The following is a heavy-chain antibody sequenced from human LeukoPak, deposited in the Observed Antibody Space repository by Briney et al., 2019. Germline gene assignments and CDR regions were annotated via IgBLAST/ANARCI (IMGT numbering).Heavy chain of an antibody. CDR1: GYTLTELS. D-gene: IGHD3-22*01. CDR3: ARVGDSSRYHHDSFDI. CDR2: FDPEDGET. V-gene: IGHV1-24*01. J-gene: IGHJ3*02. Sequence: ASVKVSCKVSGYTLTELSMHWVRQAPGKGLEWMGGFDPEDGETIYAQKFQGRVTMTEDTSTDTAYMELSSLRSEDTAVYYCARVGDSSRYHHDSFDIWGQGTMVTVSS.